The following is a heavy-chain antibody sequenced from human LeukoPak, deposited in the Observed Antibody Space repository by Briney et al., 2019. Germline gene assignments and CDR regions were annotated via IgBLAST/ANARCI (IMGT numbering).Heavy chain of an antibody. J-gene: IGHJ4*02. Sequence: GGSLRLSCAASGFTFTRYWMTWVRQAPGKGLEWVANIKHDGSERDYVDSVKGRFTISRDNAKNSVYLQMNSLRAEDTAVYYCARGHSSGWYDQYYFDHWGQGTPVTVSS. CDR3: ARGHSSGWYDQYYFDH. D-gene: IGHD6-19*01. CDR2: IKHDGSER. V-gene: IGHV3-7*01. CDR1: GFTFTRYW.